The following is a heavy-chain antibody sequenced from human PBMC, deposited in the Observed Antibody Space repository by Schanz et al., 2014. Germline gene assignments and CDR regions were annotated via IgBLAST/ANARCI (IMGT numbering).Heavy chain of an antibody. CDR2: ISGSGGST. CDR3: AATTILAD. J-gene: IGHJ4*02. V-gene: IGHV3-NL1*01. CDR1: GFTFSSYT. D-gene: IGHD3-3*01. Sequence: QVQLVESGGGVVQPGRSLRLSCAASGFTFSSYTMHWVRQAPGTGLEWVSGISGSGGSTYYADSVKGRFSIPRDNSKNTLYLQMNSLRDEDTAVYYCAATTILADWGQGTLVAVSS.